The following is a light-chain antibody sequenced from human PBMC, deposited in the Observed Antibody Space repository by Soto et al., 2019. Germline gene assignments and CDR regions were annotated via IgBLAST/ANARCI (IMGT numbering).Light chain of an antibody. Sequence: QSVLTQPASVSGSPGQSITISCTVTSSDVGGYNYVSWYQQHPGKAPKLMIYEVSNRPSGVSNRLSGSKSGNTASLTISGLQAADDADYYCSSYTSSSTLEVVFGGVTKLTVL. V-gene: IGLV2-14*01. CDR3: SSYTSSSTLEVV. J-gene: IGLJ2*01. CDR1: SSDVGGYNY. CDR2: EVS.